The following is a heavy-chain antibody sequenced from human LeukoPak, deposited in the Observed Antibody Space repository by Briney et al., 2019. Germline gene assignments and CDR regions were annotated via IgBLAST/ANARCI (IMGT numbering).Heavy chain of an antibody. D-gene: IGHD2-21*02. CDR1: GFSLSNYW. V-gene: IGHV3-74*01. CDR3: ARAGYCGGDCYPRYYYGMDV. CDR2: INGDESST. Sequence: GGSLRLSCVASGFSLSNYWMHWVRQAPGKGLVWVSRINGDESSTSYAGSVKGRFTISRDNAKNSLYLQMNSLRAEDTAVYYCARAGYCGGDCYPRYYYGMDVWGQGTTVTVSS. J-gene: IGHJ6*02.